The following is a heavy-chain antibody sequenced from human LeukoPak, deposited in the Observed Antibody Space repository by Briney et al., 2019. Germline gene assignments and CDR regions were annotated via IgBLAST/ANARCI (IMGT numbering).Heavy chain of an antibody. CDR3: ARFRGSWFFDV. Sequence: GGSLRLSCAASRFTFSNYEMHWVRQAPGKGLEWLSYISSSGNTIYYADSVKGRFTISRDNSKNSLYLQMNSLRAEDTAVYYCARFRGSWFFDVWGQGTMVTVSS. D-gene: IGHD6-13*01. CDR1: RFTFSNYE. J-gene: IGHJ3*01. CDR2: ISSSGNTI. V-gene: IGHV3-48*03.